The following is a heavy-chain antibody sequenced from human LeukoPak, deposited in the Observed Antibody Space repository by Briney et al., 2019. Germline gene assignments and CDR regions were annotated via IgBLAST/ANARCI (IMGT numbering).Heavy chain of an antibody. CDR1: GDSVSSNSGT. CDR2: TYYKSKWYN. J-gene: IGHJ4*02. V-gene: IGHV6-1*01. Sequence: SQTLSLTCGISGDSVSSNSGTWNWIRQSPSRGLEWLGRTYYKSKWYNDYAVSVKSRITINPDTSNNQLSLQLDSVSPEDTAVYFCGRGWLKTGIEYWGQGALVTVSS. CDR3: GRGWLKTGIEY. D-gene: IGHD5-12*01.